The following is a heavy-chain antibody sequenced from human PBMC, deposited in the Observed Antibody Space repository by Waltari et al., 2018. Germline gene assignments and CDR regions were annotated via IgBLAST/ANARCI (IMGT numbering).Heavy chain of an antibody. CDR1: GYTVTSYD. D-gene: IGHD3-10*01. V-gene: IGHV1-8*01. CDR3: ARKTMVRGVITYYYYYGMDV. Sequence: QVQLVQSGAEVKTPGASVKVSCTASGYTVTSYDINWVRQAPGQGLEWMGWMNPNNGNKGYARKFQGRVTMTRKTSISTAYMELSSLRSEDTAVYYCARKTMVRGVITYYYYYGMDVWGQGTTVTVSS. J-gene: IGHJ6*02. CDR2: MNPNNGNK.